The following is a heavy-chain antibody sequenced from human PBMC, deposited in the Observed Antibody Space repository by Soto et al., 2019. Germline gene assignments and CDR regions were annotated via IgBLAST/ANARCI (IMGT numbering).Heavy chain of an antibody. CDR2: ISKDGNSK. CDR3: ARDPQGSYCYIDY. V-gene: IGHV3-30-3*01. Sequence: VGPLRLSCATSGFTFSSYAIHWVRQAPGKGLEWVTIISKDGNSKHYADSVKGRFTISRDNSKNTLFLQMNSLRAEDTAVYYCARDPQGSYCYIDYWGQGTPVTVSS. CDR1: GFTFSSYA. D-gene: IGHD3-10*01. J-gene: IGHJ4*02.